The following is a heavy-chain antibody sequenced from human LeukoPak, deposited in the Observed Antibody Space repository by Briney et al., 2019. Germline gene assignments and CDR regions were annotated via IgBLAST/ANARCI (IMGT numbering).Heavy chain of an antibody. CDR3: ARADYYDSSGYPRPIDY. CDR1: GFTFSSYS. CDR2: ISSSSSYI. V-gene: IGHV3-21*01. J-gene: IGHJ4*02. D-gene: IGHD3-22*01. Sequence: GGSLRLSCAAPGFTFSSYSMNWVRQAPGKGLEWVSSISSSSSYIYYADSVKGRFTISRDNAKNSLYLQMNSLRAEDTAVYYCARADYYDSSGYPRPIDYWGQGTLVTVSS.